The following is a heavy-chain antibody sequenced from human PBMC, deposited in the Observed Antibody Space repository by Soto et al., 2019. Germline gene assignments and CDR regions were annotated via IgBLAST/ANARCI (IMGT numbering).Heavy chain of an antibody. CDR2: ISGSGGST. V-gene: IGHV3-23*04. CDR1: GFTFSSYA. Sequence: VQLVESGGGVVQPGRSLRLSCAASGFTFSSYAMSWVRQAPGKGLEWVSAISGSGGSTYYADSVKGRFTISRDNSKNTLYLQMNSLRAEDTAVYYCAKDRIQLWLLYYFDYWGQGTLVTVSS. J-gene: IGHJ4*02. D-gene: IGHD5-18*01. CDR3: AKDRIQLWLLYYFDY.